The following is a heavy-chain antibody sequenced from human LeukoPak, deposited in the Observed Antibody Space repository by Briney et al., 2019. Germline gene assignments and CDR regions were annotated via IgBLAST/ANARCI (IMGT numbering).Heavy chain of an antibody. CDR1: GFTVSSNY. Sequence: PGGSLRLSCAASGFTVSSNYMSWVRQAPGKGLEWVSVIYSGGITYYVDSVKGRVTMSRDDSKNTLFLQMNSLRAEDTAVYYCARDRHYYDSSAYYGYWGQGTLVTVSS. CDR3: ARDRHYYDSSAYYGY. CDR2: IYSGGIT. V-gene: IGHV3-66*01. J-gene: IGHJ4*02. D-gene: IGHD3-22*01.